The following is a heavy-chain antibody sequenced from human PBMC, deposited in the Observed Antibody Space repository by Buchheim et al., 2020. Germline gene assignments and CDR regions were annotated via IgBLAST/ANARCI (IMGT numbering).Heavy chain of an antibody. CDR3: ARLQGGYYTGEGYYYYYGMDV. Sequence: EVQLVQSGAEVKKPGESLKISCKGSGYSFTSYWIGWVRQMPGKGLEWMGIIYPGDSDTRYSPSFQGQVTISADTSISTAYPQWSSLKASDTAMYYCARLQGGYYTGEGYYYYYGMDVWGQGTT. J-gene: IGHJ6*02. CDR1: GYSFTSYW. V-gene: IGHV5-51*01. CDR2: IYPGDSDT. D-gene: IGHD3-3*01.